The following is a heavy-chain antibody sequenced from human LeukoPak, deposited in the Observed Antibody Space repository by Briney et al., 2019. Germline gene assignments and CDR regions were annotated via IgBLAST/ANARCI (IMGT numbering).Heavy chain of an antibody. CDR2: ISGSGDNT. D-gene: IGHD2-21*02. CDR1: GFSFSNYA. V-gene: IGHV3-23*01. J-gene: IGHJ4*02. Sequence: GGSLRLSCAASGFSFSNYAMSWVRQAPGRGLEWVSGISGSGDNTYYADSVKGRFTVSRDNCKNTLYVQMKSLRAEDTAVYYCAKDFVVVPGNVNYFDYWGQGTLVTVSS. CDR3: AKDFVVVPGNVNYFDY.